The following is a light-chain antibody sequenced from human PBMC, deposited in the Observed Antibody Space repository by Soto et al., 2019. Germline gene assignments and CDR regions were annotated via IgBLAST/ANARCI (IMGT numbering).Light chain of an antibody. J-gene: IGLJ2*01. CDR2: EGS. CDR1: SSDVGTYNL. CDR3: CSYAGIGTPVV. V-gene: IGLV2-23*01. Sequence: QSALTKPASVSGSPGQSITISCTGTSSDVGTYNLVSWYQQHPGKAPKLMIYEGSKRPSWVSNRFSGSTSGNTASLTISGLQAEDEADYYCCSYAGIGTPVVFGGGTKLTVL.